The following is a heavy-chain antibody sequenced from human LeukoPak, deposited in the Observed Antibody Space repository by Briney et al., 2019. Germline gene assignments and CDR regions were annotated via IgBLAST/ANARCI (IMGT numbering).Heavy chain of an antibody. CDR3: AKDLGGNLGRLDY. D-gene: IGHD4-23*01. CDR1: GFAFSTSA. Sequence: GSLRLSCAASGFAFSTSAMSWVRQAPGKGLEWVSTINRSGGYTYYADSVKGRFTISGDNSKNTLFLQMNSLSAEDTAVYYCAKDLGGNLGRLDYWGQGTLVTVSS. J-gene: IGHJ4*02. CDR2: INRSGGYT. V-gene: IGHV3-23*01.